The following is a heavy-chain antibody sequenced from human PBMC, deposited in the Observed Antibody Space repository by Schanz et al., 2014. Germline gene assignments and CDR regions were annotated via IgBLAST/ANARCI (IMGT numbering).Heavy chain of an antibody. J-gene: IGHJ6*02. Sequence: QIQLVESGGGVVQPGTSLRLSCTISGFSFSRYGMHWVRQAPGKGLEWVAVISSDETVTYYVDSVKGRFTISRDNSKNTLHLQMNSLRVEDTAVYYCAKDDTQVNGMDVWGQGTTVTVSS. CDR2: ISSDETVT. CDR3: AKDDTQVNGMDV. V-gene: IGHV3-30*18. CDR1: GFSFSRYG.